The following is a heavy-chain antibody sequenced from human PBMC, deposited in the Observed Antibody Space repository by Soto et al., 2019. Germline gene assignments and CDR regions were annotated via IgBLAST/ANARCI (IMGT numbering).Heavy chain of an antibody. CDR1: GGSIISGGYY. V-gene: IGHV4-31*03. D-gene: IGHD2-2*01. J-gene: IGHJ4*02. CDR2: IYYSGST. Sequence: QVQLQESGPGLVKPSQTLSLTCTVSGGSIISGGYYWSWIRQHPGKGLEWIGCIYYSGSTYYNPSLNSRVTIPLDTSKNQFSLTLSSVTAADTAVYYCARAASSTSSFYYWGQGTLVTFAA. CDR3: ARAASSTSSFYY.